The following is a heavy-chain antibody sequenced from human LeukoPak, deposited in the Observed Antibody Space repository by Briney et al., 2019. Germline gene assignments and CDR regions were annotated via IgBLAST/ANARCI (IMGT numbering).Heavy chain of an antibody. D-gene: IGHD6-19*01. CDR1: GYTFTGYY. Sequence: ASVKVSCKASGYTFTGYYMHWVRQASGQGLEWMGWINPNSGGTNYAQKFQGRVTMTRDTSISTAYMELSRVRSDDTAVYYCARESSGWYLKTGYYYSMDVWGKGTTVTISS. CDR3: ARESSGWYLKTGYYYSMDV. J-gene: IGHJ6*03. CDR2: INPNSGGT. V-gene: IGHV1-2*02.